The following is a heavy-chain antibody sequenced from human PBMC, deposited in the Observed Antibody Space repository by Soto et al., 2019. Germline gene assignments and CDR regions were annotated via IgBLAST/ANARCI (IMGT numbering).Heavy chain of an antibody. CDR2: ISYSGGS. V-gene: IGHV4-61*05. D-gene: IGHD3-3*01. CDR3: ARAISIYGVVTYGLDV. CDR1: GGSISSSSYY. Sequence: PSETLSLTCTVSGGSISSSSYYWGWIRQTPGKGLEWIGYISYSGGSNYNPSLNSRVTISTHTSNNQFSLRLNSVTAEDTAVYYCARAISIYGVVTYGLDVWGQGTTVTVSS. J-gene: IGHJ6*02.